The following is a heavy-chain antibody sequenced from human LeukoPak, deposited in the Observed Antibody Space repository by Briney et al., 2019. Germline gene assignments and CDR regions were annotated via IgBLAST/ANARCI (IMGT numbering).Heavy chain of an antibody. CDR1: GYSFTSYW. Sequence: GESLKISCKGSGYSFTSYWIGWVRQMPGKGLEWMGITYPGDSDTRYGPSFQGQVTISADKSISTAYLQWSSLKASDTAMYYCARDADAPLNDAFDIWGQGTMVTVSS. CDR2: TYPGDSDT. J-gene: IGHJ3*02. V-gene: IGHV5-51*01. CDR3: ARDADAPLNDAFDI.